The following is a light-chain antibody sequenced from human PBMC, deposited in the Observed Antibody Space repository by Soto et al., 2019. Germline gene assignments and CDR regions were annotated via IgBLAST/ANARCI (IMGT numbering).Light chain of an antibody. V-gene: IGLV2-8*01. Sequence: QSVLTQPPSASGSPGQSVTISCTGTSSDIGGYNFVSWYQQHPGKAPKLMIDEVNKRPSGVPDRFSGSKSGNTASLTVSGVQAEDEADYYCSSYADTNTLVFGGGTKLTVL. CDR2: EVN. CDR3: SSYADTNTLV. J-gene: IGLJ2*01. CDR1: SSDIGGYNF.